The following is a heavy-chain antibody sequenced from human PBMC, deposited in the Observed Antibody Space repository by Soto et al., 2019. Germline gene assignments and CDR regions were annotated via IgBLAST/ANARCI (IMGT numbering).Heavy chain of an antibody. V-gene: IGHV1-2*04. CDR3: AIGDLLSFDLLLSPPQTAYYNYGMDV. CDR1: GYTFTGYY. CDR2: INPNSGGT. D-gene: IGHD3-9*01. J-gene: IGHJ6*04. Sequence: ASLKVSCKASGYTFTGYYMHWLRQAPGQGLEWMGWINPNSGGTNYAQKFQGWVTMTRDTSISTAYMELSRLRSDDTAVYYCAIGDLLSFDLLLSPPQTAYYNYGMDVWGKGSTVT.